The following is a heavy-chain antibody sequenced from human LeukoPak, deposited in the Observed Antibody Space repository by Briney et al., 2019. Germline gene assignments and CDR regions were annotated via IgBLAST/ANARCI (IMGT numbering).Heavy chain of an antibody. J-gene: IGHJ6*03. CDR2: IIPIFGTA. V-gene: IGHV1-69*13. Sequence: GASVKVSCKASGGTFSSYAISWVRQAPGQGLEWMGGIIPIFGTANYAQKFQGRVTITADESTSTAYMELSSLRSEDTAVYYCAREYCSSSSCYNYYYYMDVWGKGTTVTVSS. D-gene: IGHD2-2*02. CDR1: GGTFSSYA. CDR3: AREYCSSSSCYNYYYYMDV.